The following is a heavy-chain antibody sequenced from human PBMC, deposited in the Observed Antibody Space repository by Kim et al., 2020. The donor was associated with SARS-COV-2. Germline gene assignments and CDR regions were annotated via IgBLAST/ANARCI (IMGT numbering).Heavy chain of an antibody. J-gene: IGHJ5*02. V-gene: IGHV4-34*01. CDR3: AKPGAVRYNWFDP. D-gene: IGHD3-10*02. Sequence: SNPSLKSRGTISVDTSKNQFSLNLKSVTAADTAVYYCAKPGAVRYNWFDPWGQGTLVTVSS.